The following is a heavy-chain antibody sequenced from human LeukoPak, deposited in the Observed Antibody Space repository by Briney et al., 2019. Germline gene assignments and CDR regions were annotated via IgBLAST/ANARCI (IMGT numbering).Heavy chain of an antibody. J-gene: IGHJ4*02. CDR1: GFSISSGHY. CDR3: ARLPYCSSTTCYSPYYFDY. CDR2: IHHSGST. Sequence: SETLSLTCGVSGFSISSGHYWGWIRQPPGEGLEWIGSIHHSGSTYYNPSLKSRVTISVGTSKNQFSLNLSSVTAADTAVYYCARLPYCSSTTCYSPYYFDYWGQGTLVTVSS. D-gene: IGHD2-2*01. V-gene: IGHV4-38-2*01.